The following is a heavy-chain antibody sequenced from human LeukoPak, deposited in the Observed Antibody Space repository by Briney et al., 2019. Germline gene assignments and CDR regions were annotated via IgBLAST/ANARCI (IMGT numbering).Heavy chain of an antibody. CDR2: IKTDGSET. D-gene: IGHD6-19*01. V-gene: IGHV3-7*03. CDR3: AKNNGWFHLAQ. J-gene: IGHJ4*02. Sequence: PGGSLRLSCAASGFMFSSNWMSWVRQAPGKGLEWVGHIKTDGSETYYVDSLKGRFSISRDNTNNALYLQMNSLRVEDTAVYYCAKNNGWFHLAQWGQGTLVTVSS. CDR1: GFMFSSNW.